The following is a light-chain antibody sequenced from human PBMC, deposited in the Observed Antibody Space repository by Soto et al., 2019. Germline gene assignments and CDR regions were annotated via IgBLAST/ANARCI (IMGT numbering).Light chain of an antibody. CDR3: QQRSDWPLT. Sequence: EIVLTQSPCTLSLSPGERATLSCTASQCLSSSYLAWYQQKPGQAPRLLMYGVSYRATGIPDRFSGGGSGTDFTLTISSLEPEDFAVYYCQQRSDWPLTFGGGTKVDIK. CDR1: QCLSSSY. CDR2: GVS. J-gene: IGKJ4*01. V-gene: IGKV3D-20*02.